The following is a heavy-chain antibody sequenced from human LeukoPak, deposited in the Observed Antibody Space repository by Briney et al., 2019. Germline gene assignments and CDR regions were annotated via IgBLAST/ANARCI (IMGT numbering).Heavy chain of an antibody. J-gene: IGHJ3*02. D-gene: IGHD3-22*01. CDR3: ASYGGDSSMDQGLQAAFDI. CDR2: ISAYNGNT. V-gene: IGHV1-18*01. Sequence: ASVKVSCKASGYTFTSYGISWVRQAPGQGLEWMGWISAYNGNTNYAQKFQGRVTMTRDMSTSTVYMELSSLRSEDTAVYYCASYGGDSSMDQGLQAAFDIWGQGTMVTVSS. CDR1: GYTFTSYG.